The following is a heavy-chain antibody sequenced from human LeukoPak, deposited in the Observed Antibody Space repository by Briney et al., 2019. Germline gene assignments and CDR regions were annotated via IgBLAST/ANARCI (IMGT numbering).Heavy chain of an antibody. CDR3: ARLTDYYDSSGYPSGAFEI. Sequence: SQTLSLTCAVSGGSISSGGYSWSWIRQPPGKGLEWIGYIYHSGSTYYNPSLKSRVTISVDRSKNQFSLKLSSVTAADTAVYYCARLTDYYDSSGYPSGAFEIWGQGTMVTVSS. CDR2: IYHSGST. D-gene: IGHD3-22*01. V-gene: IGHV4-30-2*01. J-gene: IGHJ3*02. CDR1: GGSISSGGYS.